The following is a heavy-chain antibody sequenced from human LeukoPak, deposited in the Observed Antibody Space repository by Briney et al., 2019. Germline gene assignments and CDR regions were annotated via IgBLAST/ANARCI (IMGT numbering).Heavy chain of an antibody. D-gene: IGHD3-10*01. CDR1: GLTFSSYS. CDR3: ARDSMVRGGLDY. V-gene: IGHV3-48*01. J-gene: IGHJ4*02. Sequence: GGSLRLSCAASGLTFSSYSMNWVRQTPGKELEWVSYISSGSSTIYYADSVKGRFTISRDNAKNSLYLQMNSLRAEDTAVYYCARDSMVRGGLDYWGQGTLVTVSS. CDR2: ISSGSSTI.